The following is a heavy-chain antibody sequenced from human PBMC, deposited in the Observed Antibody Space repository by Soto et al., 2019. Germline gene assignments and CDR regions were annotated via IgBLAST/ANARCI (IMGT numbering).Heavy chain of an antibody. Sequence: SGTLALTCTVSGDSFSSSVYNWGWIRETPGKGLEWIGSISYSGSTYYNESLKSRVTIFVDTSKTQFSLTLSSVTAADTAVYYCARRKSYYFDISGYYYPFDYRRQGTLVTVSS. V-gene: IGHV4-39*01. CDR1: GDSFSSSVYN. D-gene: IGHD3-22*01. CDR3: ARRKSYYFDISGYYYPFDY. J-gene: IGHJ4*02. CDR2: ISYSGST.